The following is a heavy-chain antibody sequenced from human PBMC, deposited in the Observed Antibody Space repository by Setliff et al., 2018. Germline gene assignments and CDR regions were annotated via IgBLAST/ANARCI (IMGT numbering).Heavy chain of an antibody. Sequence: PGGSLRLSCAASGFDFSTSWMTWVRQAPGKGLEWVATVKEDGSKNSYADSVKGRFTISRDNAKNSVYLQMNSLRAEDTAVYYCARDGQWLVSHSWGQGTLVTVSS. V-gene: IGHV3-7*03. CDR2: VKEDGSKN. D-gene: IGHD6-19*01. CDR3: ARDGQWLVSHS. CDR1: GFDFSTSW. J-gene: IGHJ4*02.